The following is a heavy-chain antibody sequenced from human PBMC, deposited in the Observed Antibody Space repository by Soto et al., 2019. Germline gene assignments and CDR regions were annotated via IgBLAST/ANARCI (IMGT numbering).Heavy chain of an antibody. CDR3: ARVLLQTNYYYYYGMDV. V-gene: IGHV3-48*02. Sequence: EVQLVESGGGLVQPGGSLRLSCAASGFTFSSYSMNWVRQAPGKGLEWVSYISSSSSTIYYADSVKGRFTISRDNAKNSLYLQMNSLRDEDTAVYYCARVLLQTNYYYYYGMDVWGQGTTVTVSS. J-gene: IGHJ6*02. CDR2: ISSSSSTI. D-gene: IGHD2-15*01. CDR1: GFTFSSYS.